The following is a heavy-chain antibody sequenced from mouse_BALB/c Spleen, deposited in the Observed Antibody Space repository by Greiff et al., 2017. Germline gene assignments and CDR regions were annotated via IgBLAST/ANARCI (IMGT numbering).Heavy chain of an antibody. J-gene: IGHJ4*01. V-gene: IGHV1-7*01. D-gene: IGHD2-4*01. CDR2: INPSTGYT. CDR1: GYTFTSYW. CDR3: ARGNYDYGYAMDY. Sequence: QVQLKESGAELAKPGASVKMSCKASGYTFTSYWMHWVKQRPGQGLEWIGYINPSTGYTEYNQKFKDKATLTADKSSSTAYMQLSSLTSEDSAVYYCARGNYDYGYAMDYWGQGTSVTVSS.